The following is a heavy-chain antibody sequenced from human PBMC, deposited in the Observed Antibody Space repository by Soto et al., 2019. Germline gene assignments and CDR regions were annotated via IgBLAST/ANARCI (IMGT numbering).Heavy chain of an antibody. CDR1: GGSISGGGYS. Sequence: SETLSLTCAVSGGSISGGGYSWSWIRQPPGKGLEWIGDINHSGSTNYNPSLKSRVTISVDTSKNQFSLKLSSVTAADTAVYYCARESEEVTIFGVVPNWFDPWGQGTLVTVSS. V-gene: IGHV4-30-2*01. D-gene: IGHD3-3*01. CDR3: ARESEEVTIFGVVPNWFDP. CDR2: INHSGST. J-gene: IGHJ5*02.